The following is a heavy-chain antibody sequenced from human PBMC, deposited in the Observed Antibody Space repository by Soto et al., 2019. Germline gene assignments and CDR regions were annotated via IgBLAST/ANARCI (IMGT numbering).Heavy chain of an antibody. J-gene: IGHJ5*02. CDR3: ARAIPYYYDSSGYPNWFDP. CDR2: INAGNGNT. Sequence: QVQLVQSGAEVKKPGASVKVSCKASGYTFTSYARHWVRQAPGQRLGWMGWINAGNGNTKYSQKFQGRVTITRDTSASTAYMELSSLRSEDTAVYYCARAIPYYYDSSGYPNWFDPWGQGTLVTVSS. CDR1: GYTFTSYA. D-gene: IGHD3-22*01. V-gene: IGHV1-3*01.